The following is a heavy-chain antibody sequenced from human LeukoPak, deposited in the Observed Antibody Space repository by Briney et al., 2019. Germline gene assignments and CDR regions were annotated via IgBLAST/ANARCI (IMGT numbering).Heavy chain of an antibody. CDR3: AAAVLLWFGEAEKRAIGTFDI. Sequence: SVKVSCKASGFTFTSSAVQWVRQARGQRLEWIGWIVVGSGNTNYAQKFRERVTITRDMSTSTAYMELSSLRSEDTAVYYCAAAVLLWFGEAEKRAIGTFDIWGQGTMVTVSS. CDR1: GFTFTSSA. CDR2: IVVGSGNT. V-gene: IGHV1-58*01. J-gene: IGHJ3*02. D-gene: IGHD3-10*01.